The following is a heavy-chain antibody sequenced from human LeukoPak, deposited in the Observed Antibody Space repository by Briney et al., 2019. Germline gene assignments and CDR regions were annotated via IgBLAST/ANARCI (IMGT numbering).Heavy chain of an antibody. V-gene: IGHV1-69*13. J-gene: IGHJ5*02. D-gene: IGHD1-1*01. CDR3: ARDQLQLERGGWFDP. Sequence: ASVKVSCKASGGTFSSYAISWVRQAPGQGLEWMGGIIPIFGTANYAQKFQGRVTITADESTSTAYMELSSLRSEDTAVYYCARDQLQLERGGWFDPWGQGTLVTVSS. CDR2: IIPIFGTA. CDR1: GGTFSSYA.